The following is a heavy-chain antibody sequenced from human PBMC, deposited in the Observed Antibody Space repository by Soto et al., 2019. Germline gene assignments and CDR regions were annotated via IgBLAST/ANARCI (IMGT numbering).Heavy chain of an antibody. CDR1: GFTFDDYA. Sequence: EVQLVESGGGLVQPGRSLRLSCAASGFTFDDYAMHWDRQAPGKGLEWVSGISWNIGSIAYADSVKGRFTISRDNAKNSLYLQMNSLRAEDTALYYCAKGVAGWYYFDYWGQGTLVTVSS. CDR3: AKGVAGWYYFDY. V-gene: IGHV3-9*01. J-gene: IGHJ4*02. D-gene: IGHD3-3*01. CDR2: ISWNIGSI.